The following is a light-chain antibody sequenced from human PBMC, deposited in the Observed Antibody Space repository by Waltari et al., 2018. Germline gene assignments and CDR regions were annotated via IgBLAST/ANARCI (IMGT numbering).Light chain of an antibody. V-gene: IGLV1-47*01. CDR3: AAWDSSLSAWV. CDR2: RNS. CDR1: SPNLGSNP. J-gene: IGLJ3*02. Sequence: QSVLTQPPSASGTPGQRVTIPCSGSSPNLGSNPVSRYQPRPGTAPKVPIYRNSQRPSGVPDRFSGSKSGTSASLAMSGLRSEDEADYYCAAWDSSLSAWVFGGGTKLTVL.